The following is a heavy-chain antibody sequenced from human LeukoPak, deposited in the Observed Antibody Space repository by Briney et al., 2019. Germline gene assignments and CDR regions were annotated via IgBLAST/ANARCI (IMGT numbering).Heavy chain of an antibody. J-gene: IGHJ6*02. D-gene: IGHD6-13*01. CDR2: IIPILGIA. CDR1: GGTFSSYA. CDR3: ARGGRAAAGYYYYGMDV. Sequence: GASVKVPCKASGGTFSSYAISWVRQAPGQGLEWMGRIIPILGIANYAQKFQGRVTITADKSTSTAYMELSSLRSEDTAVYYCARGGRAAAGYYYYGMDVWGPGTTVTVSS. V-gene: IGHV1-69*04.